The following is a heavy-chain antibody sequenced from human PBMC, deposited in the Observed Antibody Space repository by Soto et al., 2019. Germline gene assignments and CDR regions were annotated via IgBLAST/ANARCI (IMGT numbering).Heavy chain of an antibody. CDR1: GFTFSSYG. CDR2: IWYDGSNK. V-gene: IGHV3-33*06. Sequence: GGSLRLSCAASGFTFSSYGMHWVRQAPGKGLEWVAVIWYDGSNKYYADSVKGRFTISRDNSKNTLYLQMNSLRAEDTAVYYCAKGSGYDFWSGLYYFDYWGQGTLVTVSS. J-gene: IGHJ4*02. CDR3: AKGSGYDFWSGLYYFDY. D-gene: IGHD3-3*01.